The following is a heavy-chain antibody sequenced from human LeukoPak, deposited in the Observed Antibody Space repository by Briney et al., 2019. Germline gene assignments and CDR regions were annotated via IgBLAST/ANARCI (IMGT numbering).Heavy chain of an antibody. D-gene: IGHD4-17*01. CDR1: GFTFSSYG. J-gene: IGHJ4*02. V-gene: IGHV3-23*01. Sequence: HPGRSLRLSCAASGFTFSSYGMSWVRQAPGKGLEWVSTISGSSSSTYYADSVRGRFTISRDNSKNTLYLQINSLRAEDMSLYYCALHKPPMVTTIDYWGQGALVTVSS. CDR2: ISGSSSST. CDR3: ALHKPPMVTTIDY.